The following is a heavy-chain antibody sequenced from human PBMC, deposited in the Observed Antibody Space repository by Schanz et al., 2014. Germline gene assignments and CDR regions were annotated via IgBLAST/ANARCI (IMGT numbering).Heavy chain of an antibody. J-gene: IGHJ4*02. CDR3: ARLPGLYCSGGACYRGY. V-gene: IGHV4-39*01. CDR1: GGSISSSGYY. Sequence: QLQLQESGPGLVKPSETMSLTCTVSGGSISSSGYYWGWIRQPPGNGLEWIGSIYYSGSTYYNPSQKCRVTIPVNPQKTEFPGKVPSGTATDTAVYYCARLPGLYCSGGACYRGYWGQGTLVTVSS. CDR2: IYYSGST. D-gene: IGHD2-15*01.